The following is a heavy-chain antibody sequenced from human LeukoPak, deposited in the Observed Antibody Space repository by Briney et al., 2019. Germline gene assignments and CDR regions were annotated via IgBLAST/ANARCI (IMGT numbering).Heavy chain of an antibody. Sequence: ASVKVSCKASGYISTGNYIHWVRQAPGQGLEWMGRINHITGITNYARKFQGRVTMTRDTSITTAYMELSRLTSDDTAVFYCAREVGYSTSYYGRFDPWGQGTLVIVSS. V-gene: IGHV1-2*06. CDR3: AREVGYSTSYYGRFDP. CDR1: GYISTGNY. D-gene: IGHD3-10*01. J-gene: IGHJ5*02. CDR2: INHITGIT.